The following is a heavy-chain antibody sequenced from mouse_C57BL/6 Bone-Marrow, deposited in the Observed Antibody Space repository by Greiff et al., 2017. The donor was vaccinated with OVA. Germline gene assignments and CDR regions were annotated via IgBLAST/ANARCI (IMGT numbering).Heavy chain of an antibody. CDR3: ARAYGSRGAY. CDR2: ISYDGSN. V-gene: IGHV3-6*01. D-gene: IGHD1-1*01. Sequence: ASGPGLVKPSQSLSLTCSVTGYSITSGYYWNWIRQFPGNKLEWMGYISYDGSNNYNPTLKSRIAITRTTSKNQFFLKLNSVTTEDTATYYCARAYGSRGAYWGQGTLVTVSA. CDR1: GYSITSGYY. J-gene: IGHJ3*01.